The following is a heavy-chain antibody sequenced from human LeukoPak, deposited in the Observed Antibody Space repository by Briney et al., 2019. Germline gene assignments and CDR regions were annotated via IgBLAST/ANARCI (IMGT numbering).Heavy chain of an antibody. D-gene: IGHD5-24*01. Sequence: GGSLRLSCEASGFTFSDYWMHWVRQTPGKGLVWVSRISYDGGGTNYADSVKGRFTISRDNAKNSLYLQMNSLRAEDTAIYYCTRVGYIDEGIDYWGQGTLVTVSS. CDR1: GFTFSDYW. V-gene: IGHV3-74*01. CDR3: TRVGYIDEGIDY. J-gene: IGHJ4*02. CDR2: ISYDGGGT.